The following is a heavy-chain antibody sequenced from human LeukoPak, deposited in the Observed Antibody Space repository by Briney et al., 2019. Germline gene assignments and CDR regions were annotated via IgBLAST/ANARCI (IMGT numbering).Heavy chain of an antibody. CDR1: GGSISSSSYY. J-gene: IGHJ4*02. D-gene: IGHD6-19*01. V-gene: IGHV4-39*07. Sequence: ASETLSLTCTVSGGSISSSSYYWVWIRQPPGKGLEWIGSMYYGGSTYYNPSLKSRVTISVDKSKNQFSLKLSSVTAADTAVYYCAREGVAGPDYWGQGTLVTVSS. CDR2: MYYGGST. CDR3: AREGVAGPDY.